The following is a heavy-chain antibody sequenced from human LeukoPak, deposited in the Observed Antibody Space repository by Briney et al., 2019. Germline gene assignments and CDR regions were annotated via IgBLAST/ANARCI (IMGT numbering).Heavy chain of an antibody. J-gene: IGHJ4*02. D-gene: IGHD3-10*01. Sequence: GASVTVSCKASGYTFTGYYIHWVRQAPGQGLEWMGWINPNSGGTNYAQKFLGRVTMTRDTSISTAYMDLSRLRSDDTAVYYCARDLPLFGGTFDSWGQGTPVTVSS. CDR2: INPNSGGT. V-gene: IGHV1-2*02. CDR1: GYTFTGYY. CDR3: ARDLPLFGGTFDS.